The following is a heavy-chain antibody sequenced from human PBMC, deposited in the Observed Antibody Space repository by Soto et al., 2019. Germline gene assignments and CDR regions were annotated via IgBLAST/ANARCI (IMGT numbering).Heavy chain of an antibody. CDR1: GYTFTSYY. CDR2: INPSGGST. V-gene: IGHV1-46*01. CDR3: ARDLVVVPAAMRYYYYYGMDV. J-gene: IGHJ6*02. D-gene: IGHD2-2*01. Sequence: ASVKVSCKASGYTFTSYYMHWVRQAPGQGLEWMGIINPSGGSTSYAQKFQGRVTMTRDTSTSTVYMELSGLRSEDTAVYYCARDLVVVPAAMRYYYYYGMDVWGQGTTVTVSS.